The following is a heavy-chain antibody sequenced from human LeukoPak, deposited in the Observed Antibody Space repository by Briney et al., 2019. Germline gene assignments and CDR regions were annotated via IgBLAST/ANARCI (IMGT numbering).Heavy chain of an antibody. D-gene: IGHD3-22*01. Sequence: KPSETLSLTCAVYGGSFSGYYWSWIRQPPGKGLEWIGEINHSGSTNYNPSLKSRVTISVDTSKNQFSLKLSSVTAADTAVYYCACLTTADAFDIWGQGTMVTVPS. V-gene: IGHV4-34*01. J-gene: IGHJ3*02. CDR3: ACLTTADAFDI. CDR1: GGSFSGYY. CDR2: INHSGST.